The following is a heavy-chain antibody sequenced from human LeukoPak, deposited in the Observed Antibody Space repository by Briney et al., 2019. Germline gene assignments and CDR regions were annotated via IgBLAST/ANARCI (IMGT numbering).Heavy chain of an antibody. D-gene: IGHD3-16*01. CDR2: ISSSSSTI. CDR3: ARGGVWASRYYFDY. CDR1: GFTFSSYS. Sequence: GGSLRLSCAASGFTFSSYSMNWVRQAPGKGLEWVSYISSSSSTIYYADSVKGRFTISRDNAKNSLYLQMNSLRAEDTAVYYCARGGVWASRYYFDYWGQGTLVTVSS. J-gene: IGHJ4*02. V-gene: IGHV3-48*01.